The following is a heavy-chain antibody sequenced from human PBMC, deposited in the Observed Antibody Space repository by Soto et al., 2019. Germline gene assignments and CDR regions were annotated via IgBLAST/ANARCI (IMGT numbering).Heavy chain of an antibody. Sequence: PSETLSLTCTVSGGSISSYYWSWIRQPPGKGLEWIGYIYYSGSTNYNPSLKSRVTISVDTSKNQFSLKLSSVTAADTAAYYCARASLYYGYYYYYMDVWGKGTTVTVSS. D-gene: IGHD3-16*01. V-gene: IGHV4-59*01. CDR3: ARASLYYGYYYYYMDV. J-gene: IGHJ6*03. CDR1: GGSISSYY. CDR2: IYYSGST.